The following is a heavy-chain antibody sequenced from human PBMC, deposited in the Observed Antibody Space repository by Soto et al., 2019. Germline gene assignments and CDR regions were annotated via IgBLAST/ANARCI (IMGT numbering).Heavy chain of an antibody. CDR2: ISSTSSYT. Sequence: PGGSLRLSCAASGFTFSSYAINWVRQTQEKGLEWVSSISSTSSYTHYSDSVKGRFTVSRDNANNSLFLQMNSLRAEDTATYYCARDLELAGNYWGQGGLVTVCS. CDR1: GFTFSSYA. D-gene: IGHD6-19*01. V-gene: IGHV3-21*01. J-gene: IGHJ4*02. CDR3: ARDLELAGNY.